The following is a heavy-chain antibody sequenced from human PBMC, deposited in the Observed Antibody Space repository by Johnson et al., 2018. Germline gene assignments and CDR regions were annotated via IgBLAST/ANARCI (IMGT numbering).Heavy chain of an antibody. V-gene: IGHV4-34*01. CDR3: AGQWLGGSYFDY. J-gene: IGHJ4*02. CDR2: VSHRGYT. CDR1: GESFSGYY. D-gene: IGHD6-19*01. Sequence: QVQLQQWGAGLLKPSETLSLTCCVFGESFSGYYWTWIRQSPGKGLEWIGEVSHRGYTNYNPSLRSRVTISIDTSKKQISLTLGSVTAADTAVYFCAGQWLGGSYFDYWGQGTLGTVSS.